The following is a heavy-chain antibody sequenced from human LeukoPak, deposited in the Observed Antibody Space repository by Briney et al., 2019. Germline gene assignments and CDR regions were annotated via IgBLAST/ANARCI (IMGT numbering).Heavy chain of an antibody. V-gene: IGHV1-69*13. CDR1: GGTFSSYA. D-gene: IGHD3-22*01. CDR2: IIPIFGTA. CDR3: ARGANTDYDSRDNWFDP. Sequence: ASVKVSCKASGGTFSSYAISWVRQAPGQGLEWMGGIIPIFGTANYAQKFQGRVTITADESTSTAYMELSSLRSEDTAVYYCARGANTDYDSRDNWFDPWGRGTLVTVSS. J-gene: IGHJ5*02.